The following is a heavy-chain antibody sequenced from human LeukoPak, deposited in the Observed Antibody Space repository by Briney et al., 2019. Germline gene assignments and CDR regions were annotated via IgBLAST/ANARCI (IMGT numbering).Heavy chain of an antibody. CDR1: AFTFSTYE. V-gene: IGHV3-48*03. Sequence: GGSLRLSCAASAFTFSTYEMNWVRQAPGKGLEWVSSITFSGSTIYYADSVKGRFTISRDNAKNSLYLQMNSLRAEDTAVYYCAKDRGLITMVRGVYFDYWGQGTLVTVSS. D-gene: IGHD3-10*01. CDR3: AKDRGLITMVRGVYFDY. J-gene: IGHJ4*02. CDR2: ITFSGSTI.